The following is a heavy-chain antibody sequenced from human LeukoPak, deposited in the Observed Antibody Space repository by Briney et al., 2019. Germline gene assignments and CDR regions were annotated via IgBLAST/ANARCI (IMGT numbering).Heavy chain of an antibody. CDR1: GGSISSYY. J-gene: IGHJ4*02. Sequence: KSSQTLSLTCTVSGGSISSYYWSWIRQPPGKGLEWIGYIYYSGSTNYNPSLKSRVTISVDTSKNQFSLKLSSVTAADTAVYYCARVKVVEMATIHDYWGQGTLVTVSS. D-gene: IGHD5-24*01. V-gene: IGHV4-59*01. CDR3: ARVKVVEMATIHDY. CDR2: IYYSGST.